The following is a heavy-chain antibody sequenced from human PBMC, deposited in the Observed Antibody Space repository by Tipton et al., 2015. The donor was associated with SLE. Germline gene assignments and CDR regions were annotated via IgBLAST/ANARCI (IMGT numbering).Heavy chain of an antibody. D-gene: IGHD6-19*01. J-gene: IGHJ4*02. CDR3: AREGGDTWSQWLVSNFDY. V-gene: IGHV4-38-2*02. CDR2: IYHSGST. CDR1: GYSISSGYY. Sequence: GLVKPSETLSLTCTVSGYSISSGYYWGWIRQPPGKGLEWIGSIYHSGSTYYNPSLKSRVTISVDTSKNQFSLKLSSVTAADTAVYYCAREGGDTWSQWLVSNFDYWGQGTLVTVSS.